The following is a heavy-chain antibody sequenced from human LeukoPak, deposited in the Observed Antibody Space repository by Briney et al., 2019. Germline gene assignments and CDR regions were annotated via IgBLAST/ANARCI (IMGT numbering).Heavy chain of an antibody. Sequence: PSETLSLTCTVSGGSISSADYYWSWIRQPPGKGLEWIGYIYYSGSTYYNPSLKSRVTISVDTSKNQFFLKLSSVTAADTAVYYCARFLYSSGWFGHIDYWGQGTLVTVSS. CDR3: ARFLYSSGWFGHIDY. CDR1: GGSISSADYY. J-gene: IGHJ4*02. D-gene: IGHD6-19*01. V-gene: IGHV4-30-4*01. CDR2: IYYSGST.